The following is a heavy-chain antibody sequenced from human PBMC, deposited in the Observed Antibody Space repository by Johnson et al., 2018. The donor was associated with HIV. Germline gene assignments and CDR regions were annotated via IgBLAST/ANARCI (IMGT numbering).Heavy chain of an antibody. CDR3: AYSSSPLSGDAFDI. J-gene: IGHJ3*02. Sequence: MLLVESGGGVVQPGRSLRLSCAASGFTFSSYWMSWVRQAPGKGLEWVANIKQDGSEKYYVDSVKGRFTISRDNAKNSLYLQMNSLRAEDTAVYYCAYSSSPLSGDAFDIWGQVTMVTVSS. CDR1: GFTFSSYW. V-gene: IGHV3-7*01. D-gene: IGHD6-6*01. CDR2: IKQDGSEK.